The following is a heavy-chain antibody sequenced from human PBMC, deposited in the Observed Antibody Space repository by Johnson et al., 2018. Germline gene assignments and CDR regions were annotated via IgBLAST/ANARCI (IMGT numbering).Heavy chain of an antibody. CDR2: IIHSGST. Sequence: QVQLQESGAGLLKPSETLFLTCAVYGQSISGYYWSWIRQPPGKGLEWIGEIIHSGSTNYNPSLKSRVTISVATSKNQFSLKLSSVTAADTAVYYCARLYGGKRSAIAFDIWGQGTMVIVSS. CDR1: GQSISGYY. J-gene: IGHJ3*02. D-gene: IGHD2-8*01. V-gene: IGHV4-34*12. CDR3: ARLYGGKRSAIAFDI.